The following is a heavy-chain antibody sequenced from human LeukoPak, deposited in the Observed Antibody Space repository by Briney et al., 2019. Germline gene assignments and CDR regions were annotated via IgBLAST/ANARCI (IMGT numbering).Heavy chain of an antibody. D-gene: IGHD5-18*01. V-gene: IGHV3-33*01. CDR3: ARSLWIQSLFDY. CDR2: IWYDGSNK. J-gene: IGHJ4*02. CDR1: GFTFSSYG. Sequence: PGRSLRLSCAASGFTFSSYGMHWVRRAPGKGLEWVAVIWYDGSNKYYADSVKGRFTISRDNSKNTLYLQMNSLRAEDTAVYYCARSLWIQSLFDYWGQGTLVTVSS.